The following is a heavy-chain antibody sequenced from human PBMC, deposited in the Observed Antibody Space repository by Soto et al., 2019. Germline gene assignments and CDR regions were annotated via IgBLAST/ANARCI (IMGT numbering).Heavy chain of an antibody. CDR1: GFTFSSYG. CDR3: AKDGSEWNYYDSSGYPPDY. V-gene: IGHV3-30*18. D-gene: IGHD3-22*01. J-gene: IGHJ4*02. CDR2: ISYDGSNK. Sequence: WGSRRLSCAASGFTFSSYGMHWVRQAPGKGLEWVAVISYDGSNKYYADSVKGRFTISRDNSKNTLYLQMNSLRAEDTAVYYCAKDGSEWNYYDSSGYPPDYWGQGTLVTVSS.